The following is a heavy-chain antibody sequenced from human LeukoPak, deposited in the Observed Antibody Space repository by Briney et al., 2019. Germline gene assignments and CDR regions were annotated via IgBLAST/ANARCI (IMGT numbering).Heavy chain of an antibody. CDR2: ISAYNGNT. V-gene: IGHV1-18*01. CDR1: GYTFTSYG. J-gene: IGHJ4*02. Sequence: ASVKVSCKASGYTFTSYGISWVRRAPGQGLEWMGWISAYNGNTNYAQKLQGRVTMTTDTSTSTGYMELRSLRSDDTAVYYCARVDRVGASRGCDYWGQGTLVTVSS. CDR3: ARVDRVGASRGCDY. D-gene: IGHD1-26*01.